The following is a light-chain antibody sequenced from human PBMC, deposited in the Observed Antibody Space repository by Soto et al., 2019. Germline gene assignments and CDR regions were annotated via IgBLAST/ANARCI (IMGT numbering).Light chain of an antibody. CDR3: QESYSHSRT. J-gene: IGKJ3*01. V-gene: IGKV1-39*01. CDR1: QSINTY. Sequence: DIQMTQSPSSLSASVGDRVTITCRASQSINTYLNWYQQKPGKAPKLLIYAASSLQSGVPSRFSGSGSGTDFTLTIGSLQPEDFATYYCQESYSHSRTFGPRTKVDI. CDR2: AAS.